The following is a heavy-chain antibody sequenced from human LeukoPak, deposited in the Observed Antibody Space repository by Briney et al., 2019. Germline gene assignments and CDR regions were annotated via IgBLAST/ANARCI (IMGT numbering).Heavy chain of an antibody. CDR3: AKDSGYYGSGSYWSS. J-gene: IGHJ5*02. Sequence: GGSLRLSCVASGFTFGSYWMTWVRQAPGKGLEWVANINEDGRVKYYVDSLKGRFTISRDNAKNSLHLQMNSLRAEDTAVYYCAKDSGYYGSGSYWSSWGQGTLVTVSS. CDR1: GFTFGSYW. CDR2: INEDGRVK. V-gene: IGHV3-7*03. D-gene: IGHD3-10*01.